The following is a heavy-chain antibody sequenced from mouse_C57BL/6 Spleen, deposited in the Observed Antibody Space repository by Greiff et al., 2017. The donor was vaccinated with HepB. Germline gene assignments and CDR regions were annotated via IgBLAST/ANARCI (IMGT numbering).Heavy chain of an antibody. J-gene: IGHJ1*03. V-gene: IGHV2-9-1*01. CDR3: ARSITTVVATGYFDV. CDR1: GFSLTSYA. Sequence: VQGVESGPGLVAPSQTLSITCTVSGFSLTSYAISWVRQPPGKGLEWLGVIWTGGGTNYNSALKSRLSISKDNSKSQVFLKMNSLQTDDTARYYCARSITTVVATGYFDVWGTGTTVTVSS. CDR2: IWTGGGT. D-gene: IGHD1-1*01.